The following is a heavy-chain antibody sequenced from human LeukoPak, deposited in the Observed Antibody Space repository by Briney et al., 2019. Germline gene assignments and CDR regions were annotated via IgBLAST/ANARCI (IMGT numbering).Heavy chain of an antibody. CDR3: VGGGDWLPEY. J-gene: IGHJ4*01. D-gene: IGHD3/OR15-3a*01. V-gene: IGHV4-59*02. Sequence: PSETLSLTCTVSGASVSGKFWSWIRHSPGDGLEWIGLIYYSGSTKFNPSLKSRVAMSVDPSNNQFSLSLNSVTTTDTAVYFCVGGGDWLPEYWGHGTQVIVSS. CDR2: IYYSGST. CDR1: GASVSGKF.